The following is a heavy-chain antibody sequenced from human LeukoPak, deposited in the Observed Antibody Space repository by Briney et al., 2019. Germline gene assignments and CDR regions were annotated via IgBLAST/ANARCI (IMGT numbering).Heavy chain of an antibody. CDR2: IRYDGSNK. CDR1: GFTFSSYG. J-gene: IGHJ3*02. CDR3: ARGPLALRWQWLVRGAFDI. Sequence: PGGSLRLSCAASGFTFSSYGMHWVRQAPGKGLEWVAFIRYDGSNKYYADSVKGRFTISRDNAKNTLYLQMNSLRAEDTAVYYCARGPLALRWQWLVRGAFDIWGQGTMVTVSS. V-gene: IGHV3-30*02. D-gene: IGHD6-19*01.